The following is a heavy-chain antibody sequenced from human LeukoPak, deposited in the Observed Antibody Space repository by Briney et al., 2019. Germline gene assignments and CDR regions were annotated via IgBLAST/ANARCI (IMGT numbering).Heavy chain of an antibody. CDR3: ARVGIGAAANYGMDV. J-gene: IGHJ6*02. CDR2: IYTSGRT. Sequence: PAETVPLICTVSGDYINSYYWSWIRQPAGKGLEWIGSIYTSGRTNYNPSLKSRVTLTVDTPKNQFSLNLSSVTAADTAVYYCARVGIGAAANYGMDVWGQG. D-gene: IGHD6-13*01. CDR1: GDYINSYY. V-gene: IGHV4-4*07.